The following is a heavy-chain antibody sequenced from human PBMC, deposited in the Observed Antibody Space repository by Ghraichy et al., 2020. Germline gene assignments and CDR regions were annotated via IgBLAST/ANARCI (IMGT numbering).Heavy chain of an antibody. CDR3: VGDGWNYRFDY. D-gene: IGHD1-7*01. CDR1: GFTLRDYS. CDR2: IWRDGSNE. J-gene: IGHJ4*02. Sequence: GGSLRLSCAASGFTLRDYSMHWVRQAPGKGLQWLAIIWRDGSNENYVDSVKGRFTISRDNSKNTLYLQVNSLRADDTAIYYCVGDGWNYRFDYWGQGALVTVSS. V-gene: IGHV3-33*01.